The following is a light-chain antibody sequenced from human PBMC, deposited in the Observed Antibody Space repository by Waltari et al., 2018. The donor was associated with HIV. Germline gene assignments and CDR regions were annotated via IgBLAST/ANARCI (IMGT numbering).Light chain of an antibody. CDR1: SGSVSTNYY. Sequence: QTVVTQEPSFSVSPGGTVTITCGLSSGSVSTNYYPIWYQQTPGQAPRTLIYSTNTRSSGVPDRFSGSILGNKAALTITGAQAYDESDYYCVLYMGSGIWVFGGGTKLTVL. CDR2: STN. CDR3: VLYMGSGIWV. V-gene: IGLV8-61*01. J-gene: IGLJ3*02.